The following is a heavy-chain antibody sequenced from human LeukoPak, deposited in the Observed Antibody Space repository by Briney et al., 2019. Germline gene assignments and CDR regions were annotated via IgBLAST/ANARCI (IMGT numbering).Heavy chain of an antibody. J-gene: IGHJ5*02. D-gene: IGHD2-15*01. CDR1: GYTFTGYY. V-gene: IGHV1-2*02. Sequence: ASVKVSCKASGYTFTGYYMHWVRQAPGQGLEWMGWINPNSGGTNYAQKFQGRVTMTRDTSISTAYMELSRLRSDGTAVYYCARGFPIVVVVAATIPHWFDPWGQGTLVTVSS. CDR3: ARGFPIVVVVAATIPHWFDP. CDR2: INPNSGGT.